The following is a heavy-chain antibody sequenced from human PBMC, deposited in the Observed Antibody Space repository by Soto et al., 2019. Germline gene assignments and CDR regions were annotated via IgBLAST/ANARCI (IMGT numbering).Heavy chain of an antibody. Sequence: SETLSLTCTVSGGSISSYYWSWIRQPPGKGLEWIGYIYYSGSTNYNPSLKSRATISADTSKNQFSLKLGSVTAADTAIYYCASHNYGGNSGGGDYWGQGILVTVSS. CDR1: GGSISSYY. CDR2: IYYSGST. V-gene: IGHV4-59*08. CDR3: ASHNYGGNSGGGDY. D-gene: IGHD2-21*02. J-gene: IGHJ4*02.